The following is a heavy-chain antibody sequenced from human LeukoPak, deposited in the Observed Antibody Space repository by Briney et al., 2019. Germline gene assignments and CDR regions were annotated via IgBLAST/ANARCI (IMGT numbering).Heavy chain of an antibody. Sequence: SVKVSCKASGGTFSSYAISWVRQAPGQGLEWMGGIIPIFGTANYAQKFQGRVTITTDESTSTAYMELSSLRSEDTAVYYCASRAGDEYSSPNWFDPWGQGTLATVS. CDR2: IIPIFGTA. CDR1: GGTFSSYA. CDR3: ASRAGDEYSSPNWFDP. D-gene: IGHD6-6*01. J-gene: IGHJ5*02. V-gene: IGHV1-69*05.